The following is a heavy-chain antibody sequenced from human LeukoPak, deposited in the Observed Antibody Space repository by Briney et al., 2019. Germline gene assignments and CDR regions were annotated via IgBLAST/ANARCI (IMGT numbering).Heavy chain of an antibody. V-gene: IGHV3-11*01. J-gene: IGHJ4*02. CDR1: GFTFSDYY. Sequence: PGGSLRLSCAASGFTFSDYYMSWIRQAPGKGLEWVSYISSSGSTIYYADSVKGRFTISRDNAKNSLYLQMKSLRAEDTAVYYCAKDPTDFDSSGQTYFDYWGQGTLVTVSS. CDR3: AKDPTDFDSSGQTYFDY. D-gene: IGHD3-22*01. CDR2: ISSSGSTI.